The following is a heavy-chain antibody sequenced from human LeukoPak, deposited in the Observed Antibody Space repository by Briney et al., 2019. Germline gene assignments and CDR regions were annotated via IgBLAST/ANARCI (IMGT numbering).Heavy chain of an antibody. V-gene: IGHV4-34*01. CDR1: GGSFSGYY. J-gene: IGHJ4*02. D-gene: IGHD3-10*01. Sequence: SETLSLTCAVYGGSFSGYYWTWIRQPPGKGLEWIGEINHSGISNYNPSLKSRVTISLDTSKNQCSLRLSSVTAADTAVYYCARSYNRVELLYYWGQGTLVTVSS. CDR2: INHSGIS. CDR3: ARSYNRVELLYY.